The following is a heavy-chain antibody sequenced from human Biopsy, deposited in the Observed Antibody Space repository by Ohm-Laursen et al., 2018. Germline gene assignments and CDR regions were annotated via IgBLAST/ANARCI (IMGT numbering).Heavy chain of an antibody. J-gene: IGHJ5*02. CDR3: ARGGNGYNYVTPGTWFDP. V-gene: IGHV4-59*01. Sequence: GTLSLTCTVSGGSISGSSWSWIRQAPGRGLEWVGYISYSGSTYYNPSLKSRTTISVDSSKNQFSLRLRSVTAADTAVYYCARGGNGYNYVTPGTWFDPWGRETPVTVSS. CDR2: ISYSGST. D-gene: IGHD5-24*01. CDR1: GGSISGSS.